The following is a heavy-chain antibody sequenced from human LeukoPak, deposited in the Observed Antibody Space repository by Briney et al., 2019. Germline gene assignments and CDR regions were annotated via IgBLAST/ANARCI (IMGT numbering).Heavy chain of an antibody. CDR2: IYYSGST. CDR1: GGSISSYY. V-gene: IGHV4-59*08. CDR3: ARHGTGTTKSPLDY. Sequence: SETLSLTCTVSGGSISSYYWSWIRQAPGKGLEWIGYIYYSGSTNYNPSLKSRVTISVDTSKNQFSLKLSSVTAADTAVYYCARHGTGTTKSPLDYWGQGTLVTVSS. D-gene: IGHD1-1*01. J-gene: IGHJ4*02.